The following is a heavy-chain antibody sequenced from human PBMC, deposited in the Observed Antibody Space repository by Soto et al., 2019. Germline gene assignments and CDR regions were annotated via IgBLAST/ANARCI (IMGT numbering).Heavy chain of an antibody. D-gene: IGHD3-10*01. CDR2: ISYDGNHK. CDR3: AKDLGLEASASYRYH. J-gene: IGHJ5*02. V-gene: IGHV3-30*18. CDR1: GFTFSGFG. Sequence: QVQLVESGGGVVQPGRSLRLSCAASGFTFSGFGMHWVRHTPGKGLEWLAVISYDGNHKLHADSVQGRFTISMDNSKNTLSLQMNSLRTEDTAVYYCAKDLGLEASASYRYHWGQGTLVSVSS.